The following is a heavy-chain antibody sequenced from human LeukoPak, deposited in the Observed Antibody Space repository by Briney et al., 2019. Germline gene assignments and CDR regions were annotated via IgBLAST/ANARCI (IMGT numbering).Heavy chain of an antibody. CDR3: ARAPSIIAAAGTGPGDYYYGMDV. D-gene: IGHD6-13*01. V-gene: IGHV4-59*12. CDR1: GGSISGYF. Sequence: SETLSLTCTVSGGSISGYFWSWIRQPPGKGLEWIGYIYYSGSTNYDPSLKSRVTISVDTSKNQFSLKLSSVTAADTAVYYCARAPSIIAAAGTGPGDYYYGMDVWGQGATVTVSS. J-gene: IGHJ6*02. CDR2: IYYSGST.